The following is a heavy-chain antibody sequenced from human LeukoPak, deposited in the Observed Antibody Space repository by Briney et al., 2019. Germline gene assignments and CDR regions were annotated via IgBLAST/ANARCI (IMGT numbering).Heavy chain of an antibody. V-gene: IGHV4-39*01. CDR3: ARRAGDSSGYYNWFDP. CDR1: GGSISSSRYY. CDR2: IYYSGDT. D-gene: IGHD3-22*01. Sequence: SETLSLTCSVSGGSISSSRYYWGWIRQPPGKGLEWIGTIYYSGDTFYNPSLKSRVTISVDTSKNQFSLKLRSVTAADTAAYYCARRAGDSSGYYNWFDPWGQGTLVTVSS. J-gene: IGHJ5*02.